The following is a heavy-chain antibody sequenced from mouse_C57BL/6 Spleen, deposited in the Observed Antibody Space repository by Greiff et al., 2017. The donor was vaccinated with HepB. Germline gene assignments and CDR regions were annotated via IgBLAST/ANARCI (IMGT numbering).Heavy chain of an antibody. D-gene: IGHD4-1*01. V-gene: IGHV1-82*01. Sequence: VQLQQSGPELVKPGASVKISCKASGYAFSSSWMNWVKQRPGKGLEWIGRIYPGDGDTNYNGKFKGKATLTADKSSSTAYMQLSSLTSEDSAVYFCASRQTGSFAYWGQGTLVTVSA. CDR2: IYPGDGDT. J-gene: IGHJ3*01. CDR3: ASRQTGSFAY. CDR1: GYAFSSSW.